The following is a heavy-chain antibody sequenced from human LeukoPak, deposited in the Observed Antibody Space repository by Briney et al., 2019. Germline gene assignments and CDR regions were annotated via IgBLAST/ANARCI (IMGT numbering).Heavy chain of an antibody. CDR2: IYSGGST. D-gene: IGHD2-2*01. CDR3: ARAEYGAQYQLLFGHQRILFDY. V-gene: IGHV3-66*01. J-gene: IGHJ4*02. CDR1: GFIVSSNY. Sequence: GGSLRLSCAASGFIVSSNYMSWVRQAPGKGLEWVSVIYSGGSTYYADSVKGRFTLSRDNSKNTLYLQMNSLRAADTAVYYCARAEYGAQYQLLFGHQRILFDYWGQGTLVTVSS.